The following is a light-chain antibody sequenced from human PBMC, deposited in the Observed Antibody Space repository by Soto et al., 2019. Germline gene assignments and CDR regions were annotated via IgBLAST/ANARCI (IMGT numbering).Light chain of an antibody. CDR2: GAS. CDR3: QQYNNWPIT. Sequence: EIVMTKSPATLSVSPGERATISCMASQNILSNLAWYQQKPGQAPRLLIYGASTRATGIPARFSGSGSGTEFTLTISSLQSEDFEIYYCQQYNNWPITCGQGTRLEIK. CDR1: QNILSN. J-gene: IGKJ5*01. V-gene: IGKV3-15*01.